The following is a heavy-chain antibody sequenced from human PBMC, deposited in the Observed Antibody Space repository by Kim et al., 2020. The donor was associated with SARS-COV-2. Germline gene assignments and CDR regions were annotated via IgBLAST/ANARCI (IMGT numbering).Heavy chain of an antibody. CDR3: ATDTAMTHYYYMDV. D-gene: IGHD5-18*01. CDR1: GGSISSSSYY. CDR2: IYYSGST. V-gene: IGHV4-39*01. J-gene: IGHJ6*03. Sequence: SETLSLTCTVSGGSISSSSYYWGWIRQPPGKGLEWIGSIYYSGSTYYNPSLKSRVTISVDTSKNQFSLKLSSVTAADTAVYYCATDTAMTHYYYMDVWGKGTTVTVSS.